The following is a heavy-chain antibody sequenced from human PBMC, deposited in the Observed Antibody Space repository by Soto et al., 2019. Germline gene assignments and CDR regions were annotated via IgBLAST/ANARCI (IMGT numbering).Heavy chain of an antibody. CDR1: GYSCTSYW. CDR2: IDPSDSYT. D-gene: IGHD3-10*01. Sequence: XESLKISCKGSGYSCTSYWISWVRQMPGKGLEGMGRIDPSDSYTNYSPSFQGHVTISADKSISTAYLQWSSLKASDTAMYYCARLLVRGNGNYYYYYYGMDVWGQGTTVTVPS. V-gene: IGHV5-10-1*01. J-gene: IGHJ6*02. CDR3: ARLLVRGNGNYYYYYYGMDV.